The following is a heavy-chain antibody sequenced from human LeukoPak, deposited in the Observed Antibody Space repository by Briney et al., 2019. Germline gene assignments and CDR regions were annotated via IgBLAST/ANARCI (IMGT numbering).Heavy chain of an antibody. Sequence: KRGGSLRLSCAASGFTFSDYYMSWIRQAPGKGLEWVSYISSSGSTIYYADSVKGRFTISRDNAKNSLYLQMNSLRAEDTAVYYCARARDGYNSGAFDIWGQGTMVTVSS. D-gene: IGHD5-24*01. J-gene: IGHJ3*02. V-gene: IGHV3-11*04. CDR2: ISSSGSTI. CDR1: GFTFSDYY. CDR3: ARARDGYNSGAFDI.